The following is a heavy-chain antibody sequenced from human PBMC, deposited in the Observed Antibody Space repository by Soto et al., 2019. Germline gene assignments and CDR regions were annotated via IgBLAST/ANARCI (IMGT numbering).Heavy chain of an antibody. Sequence: ASVKVSCKXSGYTFTGYYMHWVRQAPGQGLEWMGWINPNSGGTNYAQKFQGRVTMTRDTSISTAYMELSRLRSDDTAVYYCAREGGSGSIVVVPAASDYWGQGTLVTVSS. CDR1: GYTFTGYY. J-gene: IGHJ4*02. V-gene: IGHV1-2*02. D-gene: IGHD2-2*01. CDR3: AREGGSGSIVVVPAASDY. CDR2: INPNSGGT.